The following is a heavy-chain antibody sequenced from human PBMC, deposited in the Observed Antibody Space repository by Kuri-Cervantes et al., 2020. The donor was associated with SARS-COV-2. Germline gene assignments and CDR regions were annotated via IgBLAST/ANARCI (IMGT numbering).Heavy chain of an antibody. CDR1: GFXLGNHG. D-gene: IGHD6-13*01. V-gene: IGHV3-30*18. J-gene: IGHJ4*02. CDR2: ISTDGTIX. Sequence: GESLKISCAASGFXLGNHGMHWVRQAPGKGLEWLAVISTDGTIXHYADSVKGRFTISRDNSKSTLYLEMNSLRDEDTGVYYCXKETGAAGSXXXSYFDNWGLGTQVTVSS. CDR3: XKETGAAGSXXXSYFDN.